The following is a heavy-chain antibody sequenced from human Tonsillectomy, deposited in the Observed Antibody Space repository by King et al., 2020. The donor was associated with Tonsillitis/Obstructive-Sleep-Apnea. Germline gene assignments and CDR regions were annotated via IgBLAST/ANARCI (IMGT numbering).Heavy chain of an antibody. V-gene: IGHV3-30*18. Sequence: VQLVESGGGVVQPGRSLRLSCAASGFTFSTFAMHWVRQAPGKGLEWVAVISYDGSNKLYADSVKGRFTISRDNPKTTLYLQMNSLRAEDTALYYCAKDSSSGPLGGDFDSWGQGTLVTVSS. D-gene: IGHD6-19*01. CDR3: AKDSSSGPLGGDFDS. J-gene: IGHJ4*02. CDR1: GFTFSTFA. CDR2: ISYDGSNK.